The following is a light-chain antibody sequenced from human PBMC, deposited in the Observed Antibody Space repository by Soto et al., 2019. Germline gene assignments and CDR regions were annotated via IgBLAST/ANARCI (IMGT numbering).Light chain of an antibody. Sequence: QSALTQPPSASGSPGQSVSISCTGTSSDIGSYNHVSWYQQHPGKAPKLMIYEVSKRPSGVPDRFSGSKSGNTASLTVSGLLAEDEADYYCSSFAGSTVVFGGGTKRTVL. CDR2: EVS. J-gene: IGLJ2*01. CDR3: SSFAGSTVV. V-gene: IGLV2-8*01. CDR1: SSDIGSYNH.